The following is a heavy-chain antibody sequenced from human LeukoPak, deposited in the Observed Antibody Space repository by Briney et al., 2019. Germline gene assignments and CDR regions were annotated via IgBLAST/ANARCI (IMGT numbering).Heavy chain of an antibody. V-gene: IGHV1-18*01. Sequence: GASVTVSCKASGYTFTSYGISWVRQAPGQGLEWMGWISAYNGNTNYAQKLQGRVTMTTDTSTSTAYMELRSLRSDDTAVYYCARDQYYDSSGDPDAFDIWGQGTMVTVSS. D-gene: IGHD3-22*01. CDR3: ARDQYYDSSGDPDAFDI. J-gene: IGHJ3*02. CDR2: ISAYNGNT. CDR1: GYTFTSYG.